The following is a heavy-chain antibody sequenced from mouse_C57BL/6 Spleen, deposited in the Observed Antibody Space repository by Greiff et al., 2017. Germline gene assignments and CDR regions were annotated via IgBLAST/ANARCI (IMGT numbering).Heavy chain of an antibody. J-gene: IGHJ2*01. D-gene: IGHD4-1*01. Sequence: QVQLQQPGAELVRPGTSVKLSCKASGYTFTSYWMHWVKQRPGQGLEWIGVIDPSDSYTNYNQKFKGKATLTVDTSSSTAYMQLSSLTSEDSAVYYCALTGYYWGQGTTLTVSS. CDR3: ALTGYY. V-gene: IGHV1-59*01. CDR1: GYTFTSYW. CDR2: IDPSDSYT.